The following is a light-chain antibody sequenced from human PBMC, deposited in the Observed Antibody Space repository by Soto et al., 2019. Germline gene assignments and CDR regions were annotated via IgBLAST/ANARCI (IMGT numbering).Light chain of an antibody. Sequence: EIVFTQSPCTLSLSPGERATLSCRASQSVSSNYLAWYQQKPGQAPGLLIYGASSRATGIPDRFSGSGSGTDFTLTISRLEPEDFAVYYCQQYGSSPPWTFGQGTKVDIK. CDR2: GAS. CDR3: QQYGSSPPWT. J-gene: IGKJ1*01. CDR1: QSVSSNY. V-gene: IGKV3-20*01.